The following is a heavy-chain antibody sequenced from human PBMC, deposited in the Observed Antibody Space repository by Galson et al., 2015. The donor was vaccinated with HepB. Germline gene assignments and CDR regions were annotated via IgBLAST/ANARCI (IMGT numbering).Heavy chain of an antibody. J-gene: IGHJ3*02. CDR1: GFTFSSYA. CDR2: ISYDGSNK. Sequence: SLRLSCAASGFTFSSYAMHWVRQAPGKGLEWVAVISYDGSNKYYADSVKGRFTISRDNSKNTLYLQMNSLRAEDTAVYYCARDLAGRYYDSSEGAFDIWGQGTMVTVSS. V-gene: IGHV3-30-3*01. CDR3: ARDLAGRYYDSSEGAFDI. D-gene: IGHD3-22*01.